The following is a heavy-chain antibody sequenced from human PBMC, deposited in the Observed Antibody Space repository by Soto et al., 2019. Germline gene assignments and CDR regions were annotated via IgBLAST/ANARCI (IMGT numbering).Heavy chain of an antibody. CDR1: GGSISSGDYY. CDR2: IYYSGST. V-gene: IGHV4-30-4*01. D-gene: IGHD1-1*01. Sequence: SETLSLTCTVSGGSISSGDYYWSWIRQPPGKGLEWIGYIYYSGSTYYNPSLKSRVTISVDTSKNQFSLKLSSVTAADTAVYYCAREAGQLEPDYYYGMDVWGQGTTVTVSS. J-gene: IGHJ6*02. CDR3: AREAGQLEPDYYYGMDV.